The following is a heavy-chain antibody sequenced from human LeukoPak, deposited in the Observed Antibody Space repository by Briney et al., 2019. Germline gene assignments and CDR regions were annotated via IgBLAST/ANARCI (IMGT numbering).Heavy chain of an antibody. D-gene: IGHD2-21*01. V-gene: IGHV4-59*12. CDR3: AREIVGGGLRVLGTENWFDP. J-gene: IGHJ5*02. CDR1: GVSISSYY. CDR2: IYYSGST. Sequence: SETLSLTCTVSGVSISSYYWSWIRQPPGKGLEWIGYIYYSGSTNYNPSLKSRVTISVDTSKNQFSLKLSSVTAADTAVYYCAREIVGGGLRVLGTENWFDPWGQGTLVTVSS.